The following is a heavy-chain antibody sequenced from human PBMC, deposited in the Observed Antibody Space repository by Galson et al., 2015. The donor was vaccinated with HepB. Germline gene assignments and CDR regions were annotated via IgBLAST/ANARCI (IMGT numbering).Heavy chain of an antibody. V-gene: IGHV1-69*13. CDR3: ATKRDEWERNGMDV. CDR2: IIPIFGTA. Sequence: SVKVSCKASGGTFSSYAISWVRHAPGQGLEWMGGIIPIFGTANYAQKFQGRVTITADESTSTAYMELSSLRSEDTAVYYCATKRDEWERNGMDVWGQGTTVTVSS. J-gene: IGHJ6*02. D-gene: IGHD1-26*01. CDR1: GGTFSSYA.